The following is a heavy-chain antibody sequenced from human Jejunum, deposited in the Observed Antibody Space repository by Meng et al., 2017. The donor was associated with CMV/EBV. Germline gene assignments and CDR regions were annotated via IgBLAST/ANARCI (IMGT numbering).Heavy chain of an antibody. V-gene: IGHV3-74*01. Sequence: WLHWVRQAPGKGLVWVSRIAGDGSYTNYADSVKGRFTISRDNAKSTLFLEMNSLRVEDTAVYYCARDAAYCDGGGCYSAYYFDYWGQGALVTVSS. J-gene: IGHJ4*02. CDR1: W. CDR2: IAGDGSYT. CDR3: ARDAAYCDGGGCYSAYYFDY. D-gene: IGHD2-15*01.